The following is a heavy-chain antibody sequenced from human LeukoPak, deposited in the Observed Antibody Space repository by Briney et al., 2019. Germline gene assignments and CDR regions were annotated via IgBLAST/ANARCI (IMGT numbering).Heavy chain of an antibody. J-gene: IGHJ4*02. D-gene: IGHD3-10*01. CDR1: GYTFTGYY. V-gene: IGHV1-2*02. Sequence: GASVKVSCKASGYTFTGYYMHWVRQAPGQGLEWMGWINPNSGGTNNAQKFQGRVTMTRDTSISTAYMELNSLRSDDTAVYYCARDDYGSGSYSYWGQGILVTVSS. CDR3: ARDDYGSGSYSY. CDR2: INPNSGGT.